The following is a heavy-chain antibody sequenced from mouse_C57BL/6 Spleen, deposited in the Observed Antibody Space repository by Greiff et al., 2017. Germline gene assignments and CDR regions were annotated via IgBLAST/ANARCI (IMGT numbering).Heavy chain of an antibody. Sequence: QVQLQQPGAELVRPGTSVKLSCKASGYTFTSYWMHWVKQRPGQGLEWIGVIDPSDSYTNYNQKFKGKATLPVATSSRTAYMQLSSLTSEDPAVYYCARRAVYYYAMDYWGQGTSVTVSS. J-gene: IGHJ4*01. V-gene: IGHV1-59*01. CDR3: ARRAVYYYAMDY. CDR2: IDPSDSYT. CDR1: GYTFTSYW. D-gene: IGHD3-3*01.